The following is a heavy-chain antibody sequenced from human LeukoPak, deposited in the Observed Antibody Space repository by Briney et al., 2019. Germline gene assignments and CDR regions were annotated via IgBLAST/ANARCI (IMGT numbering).Heavy chain of an antibody. Sequence: PGGSLRLSCAASGFTFSDYYMNWIRQAPGKGVEWVSYISNSGSTIYYADSVKGRFTISRDNAKNSLYLQMNSLRAEDTAVYYCARDLWHNWNYRTDYWGQGTLVTVSS. CDR3: ARDLWHNWNYRTDY. D-gene: IGHD1-7*01. J-gene: IGHJ4*02. CDR1: GFTFSDYY. CDR2: ISNSGSTI. V-gene: IGHV3-11*01.